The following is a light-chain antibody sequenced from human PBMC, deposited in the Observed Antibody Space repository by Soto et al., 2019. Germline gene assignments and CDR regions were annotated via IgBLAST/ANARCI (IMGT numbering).Light chain of an antibody. J-gene: IGKJ4*01. CDR2: KAS. CDR3: QQYDSYPLT. V-gene: IGKV1-5*03. CDR1: QSVSGW. Sequence: DIQMTQSPSTLSASVGDRVIITCRASQSVSGWLAWYQQRPGKAPNLLIYKASTLKTGVPLRFSGSGSGTEFTLTISTLQPDDFATYHCQQYDSYPLTFGGGTKVEIK.